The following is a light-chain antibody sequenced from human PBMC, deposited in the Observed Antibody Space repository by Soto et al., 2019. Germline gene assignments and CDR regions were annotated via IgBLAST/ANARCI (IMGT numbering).Light chain of an antibody. CDR1: QSVLHNTNNKNY. J-gene: IGKJ2*01. V-gene: IGKV4-1*01. CDR2: WAS. Sequence: DIVMTQSPESLAVSLGERATINCRSTQSVLHNTNNKNYLSWFQQKPGQPPKLLISWASTRESGVPHRFSGSGSGTDFTLTISGLQAEDVAVYYCQQYYGTPPTFGQGSKVEIK. CDR3: QQYYGTPPT.